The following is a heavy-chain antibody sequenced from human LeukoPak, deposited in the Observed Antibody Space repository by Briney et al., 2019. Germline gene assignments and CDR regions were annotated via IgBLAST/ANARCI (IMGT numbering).Heavy chain of an antibody. CDR2: IYYSGST. V-gene: IGHV4-59*01. CDR3: ARDLGFWSGYYTYNWFEP. D-gene: IGHD3-3*01. J-gene: IGHJ5*02. Sequence: SETLSLTCTVSGGSISSYYWSWIRQPPGKGLEWIGYIYYSGSTNYNPSLKSRVTISVDTSKNQFSLKLSSVTAADTAAYYCARDLGFWSGYYTYNWFEPWGQGTLVTVSS. CDR1: GGSISSYY.